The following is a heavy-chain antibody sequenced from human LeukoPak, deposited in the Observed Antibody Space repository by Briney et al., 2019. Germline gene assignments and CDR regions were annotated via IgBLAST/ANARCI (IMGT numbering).Heavy chain of an antibody. J-gene: IGHJ4*02. CDR1: GGTFSSYA. D-gene: IGHD5-18*01. V-gene: IGHV1-69*13. CDR3: ARISDSRVDTAMVTHDY. CDR2: IIPIFGTA. Sequence: ASVKVSCKASGGTFSSYAISWVRQAPGQGLEWMGGIIPIFGTANYAQKFQGRVTITADESTSTAYMELSSLRSEDTAVYYCARISDSRVDTAMVTHDYWGQGTLVTVSS.